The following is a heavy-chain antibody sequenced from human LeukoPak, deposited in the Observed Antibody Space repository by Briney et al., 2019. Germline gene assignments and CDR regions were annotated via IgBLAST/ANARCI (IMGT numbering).Heavy chain of an antibody. Sequence: GRSLRLSCVASGFTFSNYAMHWVHQAPGKGLEWVAVVSYDGSNKYYADSVKGRFTISRDNSKNTLYLQMNSLRAEDAAIYYCATIGDRRTGELYRIDYWGPGTLVTVSS. V-gene: IGHV3-30-3*01. CDR2: VSYDGSNK. CDR3: ATIGDRRTGELYRIDY. D-gene: IGHD7-27*01. J-gene: IGHJ4*02. CDR1: GFTFSNYA.